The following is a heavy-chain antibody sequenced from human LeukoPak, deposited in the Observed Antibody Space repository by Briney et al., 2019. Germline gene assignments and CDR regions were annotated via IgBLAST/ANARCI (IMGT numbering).Heavy chain of an antibody. CDR1: GFTFSSYG. Sequence: PGRSLRLSCAASGFTFSSYGMHWVRQAPGKGLEWVAVIWYDGSNKYYADSVKGRFTISRDNSKNTLYLQMNSLRAEDTAVYYCVKSGSYGYSYFDYWGQGTLVTVSS. CDR3: VKSGSYGYSYFDY. J-gene: IGHJ4*02. D-gene: IGHD5-18*01. CDR2: IWYDGSNK. V-gene: IGHV3-33*06.